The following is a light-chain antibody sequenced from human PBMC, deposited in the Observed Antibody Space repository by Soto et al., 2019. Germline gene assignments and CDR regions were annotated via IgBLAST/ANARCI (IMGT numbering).Light chain of an antibody. V-gene: IGKV3-11*01. J-gene: IGKJ2*01. CDR1: QNIGVY. Sequence: PGERATLSCRASQNIGVYLLWFPQKPGQPPRLLIYDASNRASGIPARFSGSGSGTDFTLSISRLEPEDFAVYFCHHRAKWPYTFGQGTKLEI. CDR3: HHRAKWPYT. CDR2: DAS.